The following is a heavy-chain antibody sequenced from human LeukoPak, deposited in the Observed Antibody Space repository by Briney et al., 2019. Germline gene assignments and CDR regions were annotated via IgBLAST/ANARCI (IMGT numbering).Heavy chain of an antibody. V-gene: IGHV4-39*01. CDR2: IYYSEST. CDR1: GGSISSSSYY. CDR3: ARNGSLAVAGTGGYYFDY. J-gene: IGHJ4*02. Sequence: SETLSLTCTVSGGSISSSSYYWGWIRQPPGKGLEWFGSIYYSESTYYNPSLKSRVTISVDTSQNQFSLQLSSVTAAHTAVYYWARNGSLAVAGTGGYYFDYWGQGTLVTVSS. D-gene: IGHD6-19*01.